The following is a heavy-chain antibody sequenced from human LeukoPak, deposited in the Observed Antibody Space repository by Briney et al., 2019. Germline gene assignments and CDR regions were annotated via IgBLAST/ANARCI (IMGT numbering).Heavy chain of an antibody. CDR2: ISSSSSTI. CDR3: ASSYHFDYMDV. V-gene: IGHV3-48*01. J-gene: IGHJ6*03. CDR1: GFTFSSYS. D-gene: IGHD2/OR15-2a*01. Sequence: AGGSLRLSCAASGFTFSSYSMNWVRQAPGKGLEWVSYISSSSSTIYYADSVKGRFTISRDNAKNSLYLQMNSLRAEDTAVYYCASSYHFDYMDVWGKGITVTVSS.